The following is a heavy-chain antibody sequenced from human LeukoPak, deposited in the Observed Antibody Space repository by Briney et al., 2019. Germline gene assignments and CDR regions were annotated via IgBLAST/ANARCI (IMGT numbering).Heavy chain of an antibody. V-gene: IGHV3-74*01. D-gene: IGHD5-18*01. CDR2: INSDGRSA. CDR1: GFTFSRYW. J-gene: IGHJ4*02. CDR3: ASDTVDTAVGIDY. Sequence: PGGSLRLSCAASGFTFSRYWMHWVRQAPGKGLVWVSRINSDGRSAAYADAVKGRFTISRENAKNTLYLQMNSLRAEDTAVYYCASDTVDTAVGIDYWGQGTPVTVSS.